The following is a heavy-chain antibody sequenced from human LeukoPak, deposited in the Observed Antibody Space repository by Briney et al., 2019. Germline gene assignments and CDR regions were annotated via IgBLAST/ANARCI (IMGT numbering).Heavy chain of an antibody. CDR3: AGGTMVRGVIPTGDAFDI. CDR2: INHSGST. V-gene: IGHV4-30-2*01. CDR1: GGSISSGGYY. D-gene: IGHD3-10*01. J-gene: IGHJ3*02. Sequence: SQTLSLTCTVSGGSISSGGYYWSWIRQPPGKGLEWIGEINHSGSTNYNPSLKSRVTISVDTSKNQFSLKLSSVTAADTAVYYCAGGTMVRGVIPTGDAFDIWGQGTMVTVSS.